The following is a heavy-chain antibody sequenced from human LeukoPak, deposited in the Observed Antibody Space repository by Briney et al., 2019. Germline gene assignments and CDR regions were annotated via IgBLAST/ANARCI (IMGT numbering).Heavy chain of an antibody. CDR3: ARDTYGGNSYFDY. J-gene: IGHJ4*02. Sequence: GGSLRLSCAASGFTFSSYGMHWVRQAPGKGLEWVAVIWYDGGNKYYADSVKGRFTISRDNSKNTLYLQMNSLRAEDTAVYYCARDTYGGNSYFDYWGQGTLVTVSS. V-gene: IGHV3-33*01. D-gene: IGHD4-23*01. CDR2: IWYDGGNK. CDR1: GFTFSSYG.